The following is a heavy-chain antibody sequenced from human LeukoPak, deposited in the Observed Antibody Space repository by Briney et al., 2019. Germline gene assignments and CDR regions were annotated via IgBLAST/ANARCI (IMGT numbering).Heavy chain of an antibody. CDR3: TRDGYSSSWAI. CDR1: GFTFSDAW. CDR2: IKSKTDGGTT. V-gene: IGHV3-15*01. Sequence: GGSLRLSCAASGFTFSDAWMSWVRQAPGKGLEWVGRIKSKTDGGTTDYAAPVKGRFTISRDDSKNTLYLQMNSLKTEDTAVYYCTRDGYSSSWAIWGQGTLVTVSS. J-gene: IGHJ4*02. D-gene: IGHD6-13*01.